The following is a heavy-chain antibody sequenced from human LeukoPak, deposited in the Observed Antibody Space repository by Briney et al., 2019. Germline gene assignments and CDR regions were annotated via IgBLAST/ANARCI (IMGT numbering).Heavy chain of an antibody. J-gene: IGHJ4*02. V-gene: IGHV4-34*01. CDR2: INHSGST. CDR1: GGSFSGYY. CDR3: ARHATILPEGY. Sequence: PSETLSLTCAVYGGSFSGYYWSWIRQPPGKGLEWIGEINHSGSTNYNPSLKSRVTISVDTSKNQFSLKLSSVTVADTAVYYCARHATILPEGYWGQGTLVTVSS. D-gene: IGHD3-10*01.